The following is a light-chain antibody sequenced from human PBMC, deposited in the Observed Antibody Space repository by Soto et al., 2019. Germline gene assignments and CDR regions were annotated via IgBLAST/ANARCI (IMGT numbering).Light chain of an antibody. Sequence: DIQMTQSPSSLPASIGDRVTITRRESQSIRSYLNWYQQTQGKAPKVXIYAASSLQSGVPSRGRGSGAGPVCTRSISSLQPADVETYACPQSYRTTITFGQGTRLEIK. J-gene: IGKJ5*01. V-gene: IGKV1-39*01. CDR1: QSIRSY. CDR3: PQSYRTTIT. CDR2: AAS.